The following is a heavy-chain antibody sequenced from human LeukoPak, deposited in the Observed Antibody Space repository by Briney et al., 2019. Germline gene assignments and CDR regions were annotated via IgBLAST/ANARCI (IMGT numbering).Heavy chain of an antibody. CDR1: GYTFTSYG. CDR3: ARVVVVAATEAPYYFDY. D-gene: IGHD2-15*01. V-gene: IGHV1-18*04. Sequence: ASVKVSCKASGYTFTSYGINWVRQAPGQGLEWMGWITPYNGNTNYAQKIQGRVTMTTVTSTNTAYMELRSLTSDDTAVYYCARVVVVAATEAPYYFDYWGQGALVSVSS. J-gene: IGHJ4*02. CDR2: ITPYNGNT.